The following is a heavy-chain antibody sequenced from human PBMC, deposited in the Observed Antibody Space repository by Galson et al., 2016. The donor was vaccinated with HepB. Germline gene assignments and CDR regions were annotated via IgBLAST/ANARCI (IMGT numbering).Heavy chain of an antibody. CDR1: GFTFSSYA. V-gene: IGHV3-23*01. CDR2: ISGSGGST. CDR3: ARDGWLTGRGIRGGLDV. Sequence: SLRLSCAASGFTFSSYAMSWVRQAPGKGLEWVSTISGSGGSTYYADSVKGRFTISRDNSKNTLYLQMNSLRAEDTAAYYCARDGWLTGRGIRGGLDVWGSGTTVTVSS. J-gene: IGHJ6*04. D-gene: IGHD5-24*01.